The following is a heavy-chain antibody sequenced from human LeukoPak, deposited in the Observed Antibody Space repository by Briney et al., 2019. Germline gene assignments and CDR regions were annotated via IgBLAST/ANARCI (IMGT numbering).Heavy chain of an antibody. CDR2: ISATDSRP. Sequence: PGGSLRLSRAASGFTFSIYAMSWVRQAPGKGLEWVSAISATDSRPYYADSVKGRFTISRDNSKSTLYLQLNGLRGEDTAIYYCAKDLSYGFDYWGQGTLVTVSS. CDR1: GFTFSIYA. D-gene: IGHD5-18*01. J-gene: IGHJ4*02. CDR3: AKDLSYGFDY. V-gene: IGHV3-23*01.